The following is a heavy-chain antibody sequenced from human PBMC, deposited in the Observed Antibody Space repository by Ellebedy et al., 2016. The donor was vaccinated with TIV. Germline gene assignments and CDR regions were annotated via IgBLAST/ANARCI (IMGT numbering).Heavy chain of an antibody. J-gene: IGHJ4*02. D-gene: IGHD6-19*01. CDR1: GFTFSSYS. CDR2: ISSSSSTI. CDR3: ARTSHSGAWGPLEY. V-gene: IGHV3-48*01. Sequence: GESLKISCAASGFTFSSYSMNWVRQAPGKGLEWVSYISSSSSTIYYADSVKGRFTISRDNADNSLFLQMNSLRVEDTAVYFCARTSHSGAWGPLEYWGQGTLVTVSS.